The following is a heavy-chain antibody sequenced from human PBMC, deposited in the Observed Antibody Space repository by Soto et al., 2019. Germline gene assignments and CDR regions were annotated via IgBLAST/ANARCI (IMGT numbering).Heavy chain of an antibody. CDR2: IDPSDSYT. Sequence: PGESLKISCKGAGYSFTSHWISWVRQMPGKGLEWMGRIDPSDSYTNYSPSFQGHVTISADKSISTAYLQWSSLKASDIAMYYCASPGHCSSTSCSADYWGQGTLVTVSS. D-gene: IGHD2-2*01. V-gene: IGHV5-10-1*01. CDR1: GYSFTSHW. CDR3: ASPGHCSSTSCSADY. J-gene: IGHJ4*02.